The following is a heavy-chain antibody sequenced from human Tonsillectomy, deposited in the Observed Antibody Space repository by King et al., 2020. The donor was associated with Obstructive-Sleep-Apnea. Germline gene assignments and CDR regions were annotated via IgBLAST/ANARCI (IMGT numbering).Heavy chain of an antibody. CDR1: GFPFSSYT. J-gene: IGHJ4*02. CDR2: LSCPSGDT. CDR3: SKSIIEVAGSFDH. D-gene: IGHD6-19*01. Sequence: EVQLVESGGGLVQPGGSLRLSCAASGFPFSSYTIAWVLLAPGRGLEWVSALSCPSGDTSYADSVQVLFTISRDNSENTLFLQLNILRPEDTAVYYCSKSIIEVAGSFDHWGQGTLGTVAS. V-gene: IGHV3-23*04.